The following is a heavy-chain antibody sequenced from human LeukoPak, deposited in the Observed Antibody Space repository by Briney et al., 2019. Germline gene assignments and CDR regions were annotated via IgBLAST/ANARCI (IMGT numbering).Heavy chain of an antibody. CDR3: ARGPGGYFDPFDP. V-gene: IGHV4-59*01. CDR2: IYYSGST. D-gene: IGHD3-9*01. J-gene: IGHJ5*02. Sequence: PSETLSLTCTVSGGSISSYYWSWIRQPPGKGLEWIGYIYYSGSTNYNPSFKSRVTISVDTSKNQFSLKLSSVTAADTAVYYCARGPGGYFDPFDPWGQGTLVTVSS. CDR1: GGSISSYY.